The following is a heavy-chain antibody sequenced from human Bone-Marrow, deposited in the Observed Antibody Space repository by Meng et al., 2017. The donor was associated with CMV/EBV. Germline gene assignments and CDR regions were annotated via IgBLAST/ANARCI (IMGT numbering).Heavy chain of an antibody. CDR1: GGTFSSYT. CDR3: ARALGYCSSTSCPGPFDP. J-gene: IGHJ5*02. V-gene: IGHV1-69*02. Sequence: SVKVSCKASGGTFSSYTISWVRQAPGQGLEWMGRIIPILGIANYAQKFQGRVTITADKSTSTAYMELSSLRSEDTAVYYCARALGYCSSTSCPGPFDPWGQGTLVTVSS. D-gene: IGHD2-2*01. CDR2: IIPILGIA.